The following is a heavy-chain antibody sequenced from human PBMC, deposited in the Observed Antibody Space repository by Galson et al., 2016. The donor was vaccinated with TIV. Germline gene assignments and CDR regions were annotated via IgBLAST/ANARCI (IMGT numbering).Heavy chain of an antibody. CDR3: ARHVPCGGDCYYFDY. Sequence: SLRLSCAASGFIFDDYGMTWVRPPPGKGLEWVSDIIGNGGITDHADSVKGRFTISRDNAKNSLYLQMNNLRAEDTALYLCARHVPCGGDCYYFDYWGRGTLVTVSS. CDR1: GFIFDDYG. J-gene: IGHJ4*02. V-gene: IGHV3-20*01. CDR2: IIGNGGIT. D-gene: IGHD2-21*01.